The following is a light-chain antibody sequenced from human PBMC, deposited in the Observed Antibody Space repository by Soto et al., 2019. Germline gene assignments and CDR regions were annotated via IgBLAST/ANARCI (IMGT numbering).Light chain of an antibody. CDR3: QQYDNLWT. CDR2: DAS. Sequence: DIQMTQSPSSLSASVGDRVTITCQASQDISNYLNWYQQKPGKAPKPLIYDASNLETGVPSRFSGSGSGTDFTFTISRLQPEDIATYYCQQYDNLWTFGQGTKVEIK. CDR1: QDISNY. V-gene: IGKV1-33*01. J-gene: IGKJ1*01.